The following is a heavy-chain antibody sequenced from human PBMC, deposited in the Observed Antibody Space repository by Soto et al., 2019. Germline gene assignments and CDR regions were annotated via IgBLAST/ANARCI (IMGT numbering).Heavy chain of an antibody. Sequence: QVQLVQSGAEVKKPGASVKVSCKASGYTFTRYDINWVRQATGQGLEWMGWMNPNSGNTCYAQKFQGRVTMTRNTSISTAYMELSSLRSEDTAVYYCARGITIFGGVPGWGQGTLVTVSS. V-gene: IGHV1-8*01. J-gene: IGHJ4*02. CDR2: MNPNSGNT. D-gene: IGHD3-3*01. CDR3: ARGITIFGGVPG. CDR1: GYTFTRYD.